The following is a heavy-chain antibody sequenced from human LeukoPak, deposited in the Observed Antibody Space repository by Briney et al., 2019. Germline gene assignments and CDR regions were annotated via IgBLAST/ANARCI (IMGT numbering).Heavy chain of an antibody. CDR3: AREGAIVVVPAGSFDP. CDR1: GGSISSGSYY. V-gene: IGHV4-61*02. CDR2: IYTSGST. D-gene: IGHD2-2*01. J-gene: IGHJ5*02. Sequence: SQTLSLTCTVSGGSISSGSYYWSWIRQPAGKGLEWVGRIYTSGSTNYNPSLKSRVTISVDTSKNQFSLKLSSATAADTAVYYCAREGAIVVVPAGSFDPWGQGTLVTVSS.